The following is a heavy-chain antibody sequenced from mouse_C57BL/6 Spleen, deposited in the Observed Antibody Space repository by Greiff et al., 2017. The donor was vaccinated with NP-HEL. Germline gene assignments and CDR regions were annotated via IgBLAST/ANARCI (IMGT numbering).Heavy chain of an antibody. V-gene: IGHV1-52*01. CDR3: ARRAYYGNYDYAMDD. CDR1: GYTFTSYW. Sequence: QVQLKQPGAELVRPGSSVTLSCKASGYTFTSYWMHWVKQRPIQGLEWIGNIDPSDSETHYTQKFKDKATLTVDTSSSTAYMQLSSLTSEDAAFYYCARRAYYGNYDYAMDDWGTGTTVTVSS. J-gene: IGHJ4*01. CDR2: IDPSDSET. D-gene: IGHD2-1*01.